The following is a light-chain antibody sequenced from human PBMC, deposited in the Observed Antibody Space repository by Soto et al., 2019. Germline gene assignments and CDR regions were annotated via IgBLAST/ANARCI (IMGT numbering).Light chain of an antibody. CDR2: GAS. V-gene: IGKV3-15*01. CDR3: QHYNDWPPAFT. CDR1: QSLSRN. J-gene: IGKJ3*01. Sequence: EILMTQSPATLSVSPGERATLSCRASQSLSRNLAWYQQKPGQAPTLLIYGASTRASGIPARFSGVGSGTEFTLTISSLQSEDFALYYCQHYNDWPPAFTFGPGTKVDL.